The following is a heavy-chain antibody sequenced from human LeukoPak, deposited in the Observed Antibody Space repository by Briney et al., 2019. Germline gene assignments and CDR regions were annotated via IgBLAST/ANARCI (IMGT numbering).Heavy chain of an antibody. V-gene: IGHV3-48*03. CDR1: GFTFRNYE. CDR2: ISRSGGTL. J-gene: IGHJ4*02. D-gene: IGHD2/OR15-2a*01. CDR3: AKGQNSHFDY. Sequence: GGSLRLSCAASGFTFRNYEMNWVRQAPGKGLEWVSYISRSGGTLYYADSVKGRFTISRDNTKNLLYLQMNSLRAEDTAVYYCAKGQNSHFDYWGQGTLVAVSS.